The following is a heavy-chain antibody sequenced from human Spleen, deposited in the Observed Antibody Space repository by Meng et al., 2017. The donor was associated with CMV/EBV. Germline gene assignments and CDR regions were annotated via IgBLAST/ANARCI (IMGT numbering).Heavy chain of an antibody. D-gene: IGHD3-3*01. Sequence: YAMHWVRQAPGKGLEWVAVISYDGSNKYYADSVKGRFTISRDNSKNTLYLQMNSLRAEDTAVYYCARERGWGRITIFGVAPRWFDPWGQGTLVTVSS. J-gene: IGHJ5*02. CDR2: ISYDGSNK. V-gene: IGHV3-30*04. CDR3: ARERGWGRITIFGVAPRWFDP. CDR1: YA.